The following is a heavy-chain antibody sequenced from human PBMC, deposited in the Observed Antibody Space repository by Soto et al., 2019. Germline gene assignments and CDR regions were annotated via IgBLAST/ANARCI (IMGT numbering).Heavy chain of an antibody. CDR1: GFTFSSYG. V-gene: IGHV3-33*01. Sequence: QVQLVESGGGVVQPGRSLRLSCAASGFTFSSYGRHWVRQAPGKGLEWVAVIWYDGSNKYYADSVKGRFTISRDNSKNTLYLQMNSLRAEDTAVYYCARDGYGGNPPDYFDYWGQGTLVTVSS. J-gene: IGHJ4*02. CDR3: ARDGYGGNPPDYFDY. CDR2: IWYDGSNK. D-gene: IGHD4-17*01.